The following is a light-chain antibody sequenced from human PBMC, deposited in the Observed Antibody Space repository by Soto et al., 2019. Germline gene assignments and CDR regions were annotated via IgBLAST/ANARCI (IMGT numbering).Light chain of an antibody. J-gene: IGLJ2*01. CDR2: EVY. CDR1: NSDVGDYNF. V-gene: IGLV2-14*01. CDR3: SSYTSTSTPVV. Sequence: QSALTQPASVSGSPGQSITISCTGTNSDVGDYNFVSWYQQHPDKAPKLIIFEVYNRPSGVSDRFSGSKSGKTASLTISGLQADDEAEYFCSSYTSTSTPVVFGGGTKLTVL.